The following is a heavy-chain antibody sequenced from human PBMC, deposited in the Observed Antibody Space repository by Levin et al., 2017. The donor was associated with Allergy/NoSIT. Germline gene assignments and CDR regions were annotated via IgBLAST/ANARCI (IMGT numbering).Heavy chain of an antibody. Sequence: PGGSLRLSCAASGFPFSGYDMHWVRQAPGKGLEWLSAIDTAGETYYPGAVRGRFTISRENAKNSLYLQINSLRAGDTAVYFCVREAGGDSNIDPFDHWGQGTLVTVSS. V-gene: IGHV3-13*01. CDR2: IDTAGET. D-gene: IGHD4-11*01. CDR3: VREAGGDSNIDPFDH. CDR1: GFPFSGYD. J-gene: IGHJ4*02.